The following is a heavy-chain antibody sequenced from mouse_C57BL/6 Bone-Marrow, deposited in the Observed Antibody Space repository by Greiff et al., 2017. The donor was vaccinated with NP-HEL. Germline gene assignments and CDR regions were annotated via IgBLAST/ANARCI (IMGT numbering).Heavy chain of an antibody. CDR1: GYTFTDYE. V-gene: IGHV1-15*01. Sequence: QVQLQQSGAELVRPGASVTLSCKASGYTFTDYEMHWVKQTPVHGLEWIGAIDPETGGTAYNQKFKGKAILTADKSSSTAYMELRSLTSEDSAVYYCARKPGGDYFDYGGQGTTLTVSS. CDR2: IDPETGGT. CDR3: ARKPGGDYFDY. J-gene: IGHJ2*01.